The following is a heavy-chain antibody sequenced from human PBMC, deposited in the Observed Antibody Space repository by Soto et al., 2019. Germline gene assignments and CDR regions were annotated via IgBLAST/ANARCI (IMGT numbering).Heavy chain of an antibody. CDR1: GGSVSSGSYY. CDR3: ARLTGNNWFDP. V-gene: IGHV4-61*01. J-gene: IGHJ5*02. CDR2: SYYSGST. Sequence: SETLSLTCTVSGGSVSSGSYYWSWIRQPPGKGLEWIGYSYYSGSTNYNPSLKSRVTISVDTSKNQFSLKLRSVTAADTAVYYCARLTGNNWFDPWGQGTLVTVS.